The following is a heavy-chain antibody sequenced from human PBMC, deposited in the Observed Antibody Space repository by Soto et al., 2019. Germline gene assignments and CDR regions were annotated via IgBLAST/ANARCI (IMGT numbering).Heavy chain of an antibody. J-gene: IGHJ4*02. CDR2: IYYSGST. D-gene: IGHD6-19*01. CDR1: GGSISSSSYY. Sequence: TLSLTCTVSGGSISSSSYYWGWIRQPPGKGLEWIGSIYYSGSTYYNPSLKSRVTISVDTSKNQFSLKLSSVTAADTAVYYCASPSLFFSGSLYRFDYWGQGTLVTVSS. V-gene: IGHV4-39*01. CDR3: ASPSLFFSGSLYRFDY.